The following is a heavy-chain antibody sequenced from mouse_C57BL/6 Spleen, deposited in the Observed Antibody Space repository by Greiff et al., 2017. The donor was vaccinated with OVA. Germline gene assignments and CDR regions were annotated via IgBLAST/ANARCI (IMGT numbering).Heavy chain of an antibody. CDR2: IYPGDGDT. V-gene: IGHV1-82*01. J-gene: IGHJ3*01. CDR1: GYAFSSSW. CDR3: ARGLDSSGYLFAY. D-gene: IGHD3-2*02. Sequence: QVQLQQSGPELVKPGASVKISCKASGYAFSSSWMNWVKQRPGKGLEWIGRIYPGDGDTNYNGKFKGKATLTADKSSSTAYMQLSSLTSEDSAVYFCARGLDSSGYLFAYWGQGTLVTVSA.